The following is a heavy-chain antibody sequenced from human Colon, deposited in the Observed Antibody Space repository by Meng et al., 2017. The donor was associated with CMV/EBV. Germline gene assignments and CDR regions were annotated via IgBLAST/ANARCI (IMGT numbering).Heavy chain of an antibody. CDR3: ARERPYDDNGYMLDL. V-gene: IGHV3-48*03. CDR1: GFTFSNYD. J-gene: IGHJ4*02. CDR2: IAWTGNPV. Sequence: GGSLRLSCEGSGFTFSNYDMNWVRQTPGKGLEWIAYIAWTGNPVWYADSVRGRFTISRDNAKNSLYLEMSSLRGEDTAIYYCARERPYDDNGYMLDLWGQGELVTVSS. D-gene: IGHD5-18*01.